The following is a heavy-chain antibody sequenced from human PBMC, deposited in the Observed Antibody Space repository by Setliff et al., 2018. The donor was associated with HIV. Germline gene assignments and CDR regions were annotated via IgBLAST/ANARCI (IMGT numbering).Heavy chain of an antibody. D-gene: IGHD2-15*01. Sequence: ASVKVSCKAFGYTFSTNAIHWVRQAPGQRLEWMGYINAGDDNTRYSEKFQGRFTISRDNAKNSLYLQMNSLRAEDTAVYYCARDPPRKLEVVGPFDYWGQGTLVTVSS. CDR2: INAGDDNT. V-gene: IGHV1-3*01. CDR1: GYTFSTNA. J-gene: IGHJ4*02. CDR3: ARDPPRKLEVVGPFDY.